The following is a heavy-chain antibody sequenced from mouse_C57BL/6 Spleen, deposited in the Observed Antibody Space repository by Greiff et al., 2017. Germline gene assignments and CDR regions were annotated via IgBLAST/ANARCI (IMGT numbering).Heavy chain of an antibody. D-gene: IGHD4-1*01. Sequence: VQLQQSGAELARPGASVKMSCKASGYTFTSYTMHWVKQRPGQGLEWIGYINPSSGYTKYNQKFKDKATLTADKSSSTAYMQLSSLTSEDSAVYYCARLNCDNYFDYWGQGTTLTVSS. CDR2: INPSSGYT. J-gene: IGHJ2*01. CDR3: ARLNCDNYFDY. V-gene: IGHV1-4*01. CDR1: GYTFTSYT.